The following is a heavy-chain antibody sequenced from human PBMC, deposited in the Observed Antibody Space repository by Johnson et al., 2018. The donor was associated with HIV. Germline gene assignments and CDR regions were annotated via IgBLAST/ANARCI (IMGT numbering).Heavy chain of an antibody. Sequence: VQLVESGGGLEQPGRSLRLSCEASGFTFDDYAMHWVRQAPGKGLEWVSGISWISGTIGYADSVKGRFTISRDNSRNTLYLQMNSLRPEDTAVYYCAKWKYCSGDNCYSEFGVFDDAFDIWGQGTMVTVSS. J-gene: IGHJ3*02. D-gene: IGHD2-15*01. CDR3: AKWKYCSGDNCYSEFGVFDDAFDI. CDR1: GFTFDDYA. CDR2: ISWISGTI. V-gene: IGHV3-9*01.